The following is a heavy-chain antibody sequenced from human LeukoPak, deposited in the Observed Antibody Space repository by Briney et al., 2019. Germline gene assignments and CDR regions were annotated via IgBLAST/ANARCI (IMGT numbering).Heavy chain of an antibody. Sequence: GGSLRLSCAASGFLFSSYAMSWVRHAPGKGLEWVSAVSGSGGNTYYAGTVEGRFTISRDNSKRTLYLQMNSLRAEDTAVYYCAKSEYYDSSGHPSSFEYWGQGTLVTVSS. V-gene: IGHV3-23*01. CDR1: GFLFSSYA. CDR3: AKSEYYDSSGHPSSFEY. J-gene: IGHJ4*02. D-gene: IGHD3-22*01. CDR2: VSGSGGNT.